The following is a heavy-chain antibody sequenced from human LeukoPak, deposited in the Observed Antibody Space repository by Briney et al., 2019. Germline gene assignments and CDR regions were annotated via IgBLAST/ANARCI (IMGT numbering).Heavy chain of an antibody. CDR1: GGSFSGYY. Sequence: PSETLSLTCAVYGGSFSGYYWSWIRQPPGKGLVWIGEINHSGSTNYNPSLKSRVTISVDTSKNQFSLKLSSVTAADTAVYYCARGAGLYGSGSYFGYWGQGTLVTVSS. D-gene: IGHD3-10*01. CDR2: INHSGST. CDR3: ARGAGLYGSGSYFGY. V-gene: IGHV4-34*01. J-gene: IGHJ4*02.